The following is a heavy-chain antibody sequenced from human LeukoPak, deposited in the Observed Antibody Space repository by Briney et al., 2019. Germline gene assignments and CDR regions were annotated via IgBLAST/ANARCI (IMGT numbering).Heavy chain of an antibody. CDR1: GGSFSGYY. Sequence: PSETLSLTCAVYGGSFSGYYWNWIRQPPGKGLEWIGEINHSGSTNYNPSLKSRVTISVDTSKNQFSLKLSSVTAADTAVYYCARVNWYFDLWGRGTLVTVSS. CDR2: INHSGST. J-gene: IGHJ2*01. V-gene: IGHV4-34*01. CDR3: ARVNWYFDL.